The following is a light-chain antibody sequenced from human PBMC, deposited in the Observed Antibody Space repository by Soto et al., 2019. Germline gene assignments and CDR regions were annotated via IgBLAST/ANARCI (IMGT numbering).Light chain of an antibody. Sequence: DIQMTQSPSTLSASVGDRVTITCRASQSISSWLAWYQQKPGKAPNLLIYKASSLESGVPSRFSGSRSGKAFTLTISSLQPDDFETYYCQQYNSYPLTFGGGTKVEIK. CDR3: QQYNSYPLT. CDR1: QSISSW. CDR2: KAS. V-gene: IGKV1-5*03. J-gene: IGKJ4*01.